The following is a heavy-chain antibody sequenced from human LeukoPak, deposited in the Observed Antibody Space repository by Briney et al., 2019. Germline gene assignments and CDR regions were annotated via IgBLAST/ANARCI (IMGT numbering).Heavy chain of an antibody. CDR3: ARRGEEEYSSSWYFDY. J-gene: IGHJ4*02. CDR2: ISYDGSNK. D-gene: IGHD6-6*01. V-gene: IGHV3-30-3*01. Sequence: GGSLRLSCAASGFTFSSYAMHWVRQAPGKGLEWVAVISYDGSNKYYADSVKGRFTISRDNSKNTLYLQMNSLRAEDTAVYYCARRGEEEYSSSWYFDYWGQGTLVTVSS. CDR1: GFTFSSYA.